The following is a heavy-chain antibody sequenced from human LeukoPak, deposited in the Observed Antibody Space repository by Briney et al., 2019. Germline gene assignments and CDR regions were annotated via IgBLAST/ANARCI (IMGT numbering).Heavy chain of an antibody. CDR3: ARGFDGYHGFDI. Sequence: PGGSLRLSCAASGFTFTTYWMSWVRQAPGKGLEWVANINQDGIKKYYVASVKGRFTISRDNAKNSMYVQMNSLRAEDTAVYYCARGFDGYHGFDIWGQGTMVTVSS. J-gene: IGHJ3*02. V-gene: IGHV3-7*05. CDR2: INQDGIKK. CDR1: GFTFTTYW. D-gene: IGHD5-24*01.